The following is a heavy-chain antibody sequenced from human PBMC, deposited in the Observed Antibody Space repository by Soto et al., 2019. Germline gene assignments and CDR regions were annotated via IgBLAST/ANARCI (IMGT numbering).Heavy chain of an antibody. D-gene: IGHD6-6*01. CDR1: GYTFTSYG. CDR3: ARGAFEYSSSFSYYYGMDV. J-gene: IGHJ6*02. V-gene: IGHV1-18*01. CDR2: ISAYSGNT. Sequence: ASVKVSCKASGYTFTSYGISWVRQAPGQGLEWMGWISAYSGNTNYAQKLQGRVTMTTDTSTSTAYMELRSLRSDDTAVYYCARGAFEYSSSFSYYYGMDVWGQGTTVTVSS.